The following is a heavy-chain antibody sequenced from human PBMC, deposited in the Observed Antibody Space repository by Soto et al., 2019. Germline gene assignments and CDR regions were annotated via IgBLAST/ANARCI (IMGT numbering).Heavy chain of an antibody. CDR3: LKDAANGAIDD. J-gene: IGHJ4*02. V-gene: IGHV3-9*01. Sequence: VQVVASGGGLVQPGRSLRLSCAVSGFRFEQYVMHWVRQAPGKGLECVSTVSPTGDTVAYADSVEGRFTVSRDNAKNSLYLHMNSLKGDDTAFYYCLKDAANGAIDDWGQGTRVTVSS. D-gene: IGHD2-8*01. CDR1: GFRFEQYV. CDR2: VSPTGDTV.